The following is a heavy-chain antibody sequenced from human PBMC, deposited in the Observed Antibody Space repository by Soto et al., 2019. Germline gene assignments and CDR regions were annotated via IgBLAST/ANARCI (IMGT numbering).Heavy chain of an antibody. CDR3: ARFPFSPSSSSNPRYFAS. CDR2: ITHRGFT. D-gene: IGHD6-6*01. V-gene: IGHV4-34*01. CDR1: SGSFSGYY. Sequence: QVQLQQWGAGLLKPSETLSLTCAVYSGSFSGYYWSWIRQSPGKGLEWIGEITHRGFTNYNPSLKSRVTTSADTSKNHFSLNLTSVTAADTAVYYCARFPFSPSSSSNPRYFASWGQGTLVTVSS. J-gene: IGHJ4*02.